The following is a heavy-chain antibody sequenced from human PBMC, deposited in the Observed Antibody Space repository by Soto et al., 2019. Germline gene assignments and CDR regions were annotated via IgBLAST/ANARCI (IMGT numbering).Heavy chain of an antibody. Sequence: SLRLSCTASGFTFGDYAMSWVRQAPGKGLEWVGFIRSKAYGGTTEYAASVKGRFTISRDDSKSIAYLQMNSLKTEDTAVYYCTRGSTTVVTVYFDYWGQGTLVTVSS. V-gene: IGHV3-49*04. CDR1: GFTFGDYA. D-gene: IGHD4-17*01. J-gene: IGHJ4*02. CDR3: TRGSTTVVTVYFDY. CDR2: IRSKAYGGTT.